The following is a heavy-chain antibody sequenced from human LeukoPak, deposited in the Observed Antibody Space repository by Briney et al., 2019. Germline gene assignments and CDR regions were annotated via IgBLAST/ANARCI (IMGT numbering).Heavy chain of an antibody. D-gene: IGHD6-13*01. CDR2: INAGNGNT. J-gene: IGHJ4*02. V-gene: IGHV1-3*01. CDR3: ARVGTSGWYGDS. Sequence: ASVKVSCKASGYTFTNYGIHWVRQAPGQRLEWMGWINAGNGNTRSSQKLQGRVTITTDTSANTAYMELSSLISEGTAIYFCARVGTSGWYGDSWGQGTQVIVSS. CDR1: GYTFTNYG.